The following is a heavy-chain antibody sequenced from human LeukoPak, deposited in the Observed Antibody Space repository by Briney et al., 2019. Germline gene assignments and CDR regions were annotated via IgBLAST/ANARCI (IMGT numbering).Heavy chain of an antibody. D-gene: IGHD2-2*01. J-gene: IGHJ4*02. Sequence: GGSLRLSCAASGFTFSTYWMHWVRQAPGKGLVWVSRINTDGSTTTYADSVKGRFTISRDNAKNTLYLQMNSLRAEDTAVYYCAREKKSSTSMDYWGQGTLVTVSA. CDR1: GFTFSTYW. CDR2: INTDGSTT. CDR3: AREKKSSTSMDY. V-gene: IGHV3-74*01.